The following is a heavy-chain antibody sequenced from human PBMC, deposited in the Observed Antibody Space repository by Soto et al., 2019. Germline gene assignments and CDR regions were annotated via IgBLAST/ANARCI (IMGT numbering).Heavy chain of an antibody. Sequence: GGSLRLSCAASGFTFSSYGMHWVRQAPGKGLEWVAVISYDGSNKYYADPVKGRFTISRDNSKNTLYLQMNSLRAEDTAVYYCARAGVDWNYFYYYYGMDVWGQGTTVTVSS. V-gene: IGHV3-30*03. CDR1: GFTFSSYG. J-gene: IGHJ6*02. CDR3: ARAGVDWNYFYYYYGMDV. CDR2: ISYDGSNK. D-gene: IGHD1-7*01.